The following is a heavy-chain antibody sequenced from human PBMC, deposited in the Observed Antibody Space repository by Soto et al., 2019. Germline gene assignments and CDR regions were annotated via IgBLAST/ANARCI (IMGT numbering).Heavy chain of an antibody. Sequence: ASVKVSCKASGYTFTGYYMHWVRQAPGQGLEWMGWINPNSGGTNYAQKFQGWVTMTRDTSISTAYMELSRLRSDDTAVYYCARGAIGSGSYYYFDYWGQGTLVTVSS. V-gene: IGHV1-2*04. CDR2: INPNSGGT. CDR1: GYTFTGYY. CDR3: ARGAIGSGSYYYFDY. J-gene: IGHJ4*02. D-gene: IGHD3-10*01.